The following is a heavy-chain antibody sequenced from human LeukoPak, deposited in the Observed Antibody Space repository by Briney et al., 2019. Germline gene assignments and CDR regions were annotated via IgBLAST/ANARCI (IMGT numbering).Heavy chain of an antibody. CDR1: GFTFTKAW. V-gene: IGHV3-15*01. CDR3: TTDLGTYYHGSQRLIPIDY. Sequence: GGSLRLSCVDSGFTFTKAWMSWVRQAPGKGLEWIGRIKSKSDGETTNYAEPVRGRFTISRDDSKSAVYLQMNSLEIEDTAVYYCTTDLGTYYHGSQRLIPIDYWGQGTLVTVSS. J-gene: IGHJ4*02. D-gene: IGHD3-10*01. CDR2: IKSKSDGETT.